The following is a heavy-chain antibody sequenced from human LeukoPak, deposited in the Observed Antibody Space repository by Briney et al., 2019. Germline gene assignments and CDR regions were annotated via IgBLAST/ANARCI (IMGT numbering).Heavy chain of an antibody. Sequence: ASVKVSCKASGYTFSSYAMHWVRQAPGQRLEWMGWINAGNGNTKYSQKFQGRVTITRDTSASTAYMELSSLRSEDTAVYYCARKSDYGDYNFDYWGQGTLVTVSS. J-gene: IGHJ4*02. CDR1: GYTFSSYA. V-gene: IGHV1-3*01. CDR3: ARKSDYGDYNFDY. CDR2: INAGNGNT. D-gene: IGHD4-17*01.